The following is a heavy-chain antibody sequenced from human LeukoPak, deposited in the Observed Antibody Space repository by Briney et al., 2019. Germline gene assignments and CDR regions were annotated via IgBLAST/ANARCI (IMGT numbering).Heavy chain of an antibody. D-gene: IGHD3-16*01. J-gene: IGHJ4*02. Sequence: SETLSLTCTVSGGSISSYYWSWVRQPPGKGLEWIGYIYYSGSTNYNPSLKSRVTISVDTSKNQFSLKLSSVTAADTAVYYCARESYSIMTFDYWGQGTLVTVSS. CDR1: GGSISSYY. CDR3: ARESYSIMTFDY. CDR2: IYYSGST. V-gene: IGHV4-59*01.